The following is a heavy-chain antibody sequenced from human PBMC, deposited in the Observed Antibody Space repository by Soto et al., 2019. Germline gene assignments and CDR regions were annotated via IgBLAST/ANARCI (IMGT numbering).Heavy chain of an antibody. V-gene: IGHV1-69*12. CDR3: AGEATGTTDYYDGMDV. J-gene: IGHJ6*02. D-gene: IGHD1-1*01. CDR1: GGTFSSYA. CDR2: IIPIFGTA. Sequence: QVQLVQSGAEVKKPGSSVKVSCKASGGTFSSYAISWVRQAPGQGLEWMGGIIPIFGTANYAQKFQGRVTITADESTSTAYMELSSLRSEDTAVYYCAGEATGTTDYYDGMDVWGQGTTVTVSS.